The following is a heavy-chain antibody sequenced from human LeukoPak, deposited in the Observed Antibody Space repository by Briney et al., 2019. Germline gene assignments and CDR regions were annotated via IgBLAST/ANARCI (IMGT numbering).Heavy chain of an antibody. J-gene: IGHJ4*02. V-gene: IGHV1-46*01. D-gene: IGHD6-19*01. Sequence: ASVKVSCKASGYTFTSYYMHWVRQAPGQGLEWMGIINPSGGSTSYAQKFQGRVTMTRDTSTSTVYMELSSLRSEDTAVYYCARDRTAVAGTPLFDYWGQGTLVTVSS. CDR2: INPSGGST. CDR1: GYTFTSYY. CDR3: ARDRTAVAGTPLFDY.